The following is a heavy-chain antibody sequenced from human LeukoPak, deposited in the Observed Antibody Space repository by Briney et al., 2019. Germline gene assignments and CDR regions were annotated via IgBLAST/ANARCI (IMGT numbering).Heavy chain of an antibody. V-gene: IGHV4-30-4*01. J-gene: IGHJ4*02. CDR3: AREGPGRVVVISY. D-gene: IGHD3-22*01. Sequence: SETLTLTCTVSGGSISSGDYYWSWIRQPPGKGLEWIGYIYYSGSTYYNPSLKSRVTISVDTSKNQFSQKLSSVTAADTAVYYCAREGPGRVVVISYWGQGTLVTVSS. CDR2: IYYSGST. CDR1: GGSISSGDYY.